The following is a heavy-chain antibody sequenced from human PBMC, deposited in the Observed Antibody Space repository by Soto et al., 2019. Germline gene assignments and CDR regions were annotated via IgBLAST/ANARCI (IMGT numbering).Heavy chain of an antibody. J-gene: IGHJ6*02. V-gene: IGHV1-18*01. Sequence: ASVKVSCKSSGYPFTHYGITWIRQARGQGLEWMGWISPFNGNTNYGQTLQGRVTLTTEASTSTVYMELRSLRSDDTAVYYCARDQSFDRTYYYGIDVWGQGTTVTVSS. CDR1: GYPFTHYG. CDR2: ISPFNGNT. CDR3: ARDQSFDRTYYYGIDV. D-gene: IGHD3-16*01.